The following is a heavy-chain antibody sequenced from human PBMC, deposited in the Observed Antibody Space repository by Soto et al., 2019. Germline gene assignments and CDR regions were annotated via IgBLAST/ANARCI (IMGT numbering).Heavy chain of an antibody. CDR3: ATGGTYFDY. J-gene: IGHJ4*02. CDR1: GGSISSYY. CDR2: IHTSGSP. Sequence: SETLSLTCTVSGGSISSYYCSWIRQAAGKGLEWIGRIHTSGSPNYNPSLKSRVTMSADTSKNQFSLKLTSVTAADTAVYYCATGGTYFDYWGQGTLVTVSS. V-gene: IGHV4-4*07.